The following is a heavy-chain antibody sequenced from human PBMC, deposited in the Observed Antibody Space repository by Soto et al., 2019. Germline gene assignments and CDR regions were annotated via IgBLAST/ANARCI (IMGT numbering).Heavy chain of an antibody. Sequence: TSETLSLTCAVSGGSISSGGYSWSWIRQPPGKGLEWIGYIYYSGSTYYNPSLKSRVTISVDTSKNQFSLKLSSVTAADTAVYYCARLRASAYYYYGMDVWGQGTTVTVSS. CDR1: GGSISSGGYS. CDR3: ARLRASAYYYYGMDV. CDR2: IYYSGST. D-gene: IGHD6-25*01. V-gene: IGHV4-30-2*05. J-gene: IGHJ6*02.